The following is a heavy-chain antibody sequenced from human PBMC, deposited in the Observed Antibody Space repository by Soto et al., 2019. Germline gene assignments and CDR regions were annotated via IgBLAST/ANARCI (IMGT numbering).Heavy chain of an antibody. Sequence: GGSLRLSCAASGFIFNTYAMHWVRQAPGKGLEWVAIISYDGSNKYYADSVKGRFTISRDNSKNTLSLQMNSLRPDDTAIYYCARDRRGYSTSAWGQGTLVTSPQ. CDR2: ISYDGSNK. J-gene: IGHJ5*02. V-gene: IGHV3-30-3*01. CDR3: ARDRRGYSTSA. D-gene: IGHD6-13*01. CDR1: GFIFNTYA.